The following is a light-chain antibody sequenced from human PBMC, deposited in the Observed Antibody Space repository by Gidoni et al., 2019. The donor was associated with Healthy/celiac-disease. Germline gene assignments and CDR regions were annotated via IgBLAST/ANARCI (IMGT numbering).Light chain of an antibody. CDR2: GNS. CDR3: QSYDSSLSGSEV. CDR1: SSNIGAGYD. J-gene: IGLJ1*01. Sequence: QSVLTQPPSVYGAPGQRVTISCTGSSSNIGAGYDVHWYQQLPGTAPKLLIYGNSNRPSGVPDRFSGSKSGTSASLAITGLHAEDEADYYCQSYDSSLSGSEVFGTGTKVTVL. V-gene: IGLV1-40*01.